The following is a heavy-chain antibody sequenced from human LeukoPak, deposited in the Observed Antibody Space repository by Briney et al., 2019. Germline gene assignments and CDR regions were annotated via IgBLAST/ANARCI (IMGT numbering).Heavy chain of an antibody. J-gene: IGHJ4*02. D-gene: IGHD4-17*01. Sequence: GRSLRLSCAASGFTFSSYAMHWVRQAPGKGLEWVAVISYDGSNKYYADSVKGRFTTSRDNSKNTLYLQMNSLRAEDTAVYYCARGLRALYDYWGQGTLVTVSS. CDR3: ARGLRALYDY. CDR1: GFTFSSYA. V-gene: IGHV3-30*04. CDR2: ISYDGSNK.